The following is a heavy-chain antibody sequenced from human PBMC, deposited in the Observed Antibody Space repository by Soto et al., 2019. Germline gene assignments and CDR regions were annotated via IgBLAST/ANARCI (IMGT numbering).Heavy chain of an antibody. CDR1: GFTFSSYE. D-gene: IGHD3-22*01. Sequence: GGSLRLSCAASGFTFSSYEMNRVRQAPGKGLEWLSYIGSSGFIIYYADSVKGRVTISRDNAKNSLYLQMSSLRAEDTAVYYCARDIRDTSGYYYFDYWGQGALVTVSS. CDR2: IGSSGFII. V-gene: IGHV3-48*03. J-gene: IGHJ4*02. CDR3: ARDIRDTSGYYYFDY.